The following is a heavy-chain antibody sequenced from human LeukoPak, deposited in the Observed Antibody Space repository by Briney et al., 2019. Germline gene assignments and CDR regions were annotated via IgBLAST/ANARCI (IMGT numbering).Heavy chain of an antibody. Sequence: ASVKVSCKVSGYTSTGYYIHWVRQAPGQGLEWMGRLNPSSGGTNYTQKFQGRVTMTRDTSISTAYMELSRLRSDDTAVYYCARGAAAGAGKYYGMDAWGQGTTVAVSS. J-gene: IGHJ6*02. CDR2: LNPSSGGT. CDR1: GYTSTGYY. D-gene: IGHD6-13*01. CDR3: ARGAAAGAGKYYGMDA. V-gene: IGHV1-2*06.